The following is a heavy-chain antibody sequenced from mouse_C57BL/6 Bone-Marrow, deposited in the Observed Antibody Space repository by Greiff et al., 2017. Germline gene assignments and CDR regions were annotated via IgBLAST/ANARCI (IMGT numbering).Heavy chain of an antibody. Sequence: VQLQQSGGDLVKPGGSLKLSCAASGFTFSSYGMSWVRQTPDKRLEWVATISSGGSYTYYPDSVKGRFTIPSDNAKNTLYLLMSSLTSENTAVYYCARHGGLRPLDYWGQGTTLTVSS. CDR1: GFTFSSYG. J-gene: IGHJ2*01. V-gene: IGHV5-6*01. CDR2: ISSGGSYT. CDR3: ARHGGLRPLDY. D-gene: IGHD2-4*01.